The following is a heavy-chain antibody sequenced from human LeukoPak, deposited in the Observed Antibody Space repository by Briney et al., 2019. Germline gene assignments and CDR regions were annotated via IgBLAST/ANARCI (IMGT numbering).Heavy chain of an antibody. CDR1: GYTFSGNY. CDR2: ISTGGGDT. CDR3: ARDISGNYSPYFDS. D-gene: IGHD1-26*01. V-gene: IGHV1-2*02. J-gene: IGHJ4*02. Sequence: ASLKVSCKASGYTFSGNYMHWMRQAPGQGLEWMGYISTGGGDTNFAQKFQGRVTMTRDTSISTAYLEVTRLTSDDTAVYFCARDISGNYSPYFDSWGQGTLVTVSS.